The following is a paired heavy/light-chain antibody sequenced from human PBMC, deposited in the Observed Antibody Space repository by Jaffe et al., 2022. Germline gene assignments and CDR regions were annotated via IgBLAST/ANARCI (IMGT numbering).Heavy chain of an antibody. CDR1: GGSISSYY. Sequence: QVQLQESGPGLVKPSETLSLTCTVSGGSISSYYWSWIRQPPGKGLEWIGYIYYSGSTNYNPSLKSRVTISVDTSKNQFSLKLSSVTAADTAVYYCARAPAYCGGDCYSGRFDPWGQGTLVTVSS. J-gene: IGHJ5*02. CDR2: IYYSGST. D-gene: IGHD2-21*02. CDR3: ARAPAYCGGDCYSGRFDP. V-gene: IGHV4-59*01.
Light chain of an antibody. J-gene: IGKJ4*01. CDR1: QGISSA. V-gene: IGKV1-13*02. CDR2: DAS. Sequence: AIQLTQSPSSLSASVGDRVTITCRASQGISSALAWYQQKPGKAPKLLIYDASSLESGVPSRFSGSGSGTDFTLTISSLQPEDFATYYCQQFNTPLVTFGGGTKVEIK. CDR3: QQFNTPLVT.